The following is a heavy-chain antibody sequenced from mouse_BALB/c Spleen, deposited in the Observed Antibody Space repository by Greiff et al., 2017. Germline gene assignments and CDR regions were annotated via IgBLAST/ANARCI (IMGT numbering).Heavy chain of an antibody. CDR3: ARDPFSHAMDY. J-gene: IGHJ4*01. CDR2: ISYDGSN. CDR1: GYSITSGYY. Sequence: EVKLMESGPGLVKPSQSLSLTCSVTGYSITSGYYWNWIRQFPGNKLEWMGYISYDGSNNYNPSLKNRISITRDTSKNQFFLKLNSVTTEDTATYYCARDPFSHAMDYWGQGTSVTVSS. V-gene: IGHV3-6*02.